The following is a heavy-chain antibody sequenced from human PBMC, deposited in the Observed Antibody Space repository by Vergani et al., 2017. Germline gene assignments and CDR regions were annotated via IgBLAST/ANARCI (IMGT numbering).Heavy chain of an antibody. CDR1: GFTFSSYG. J-gene: IGHJ4*02. CDR3: ARAYSSSWYETLYYFDY. V-gene: IGHV3-30*02. D-gene: IGHD6-13*01. Sequence: QVQLVESGGGVVQPGGSLRLSCAASGFTFSSYGMHWVRQAPGKGLEWVAFIRYDGSNKYYADSVKGRFTISRDNSKNTLYLQMNSLRAEDTAVYYCARAYSSSWYETLYYFDYWGQGTLVTVSS. CDR2: IRYDGSNK.